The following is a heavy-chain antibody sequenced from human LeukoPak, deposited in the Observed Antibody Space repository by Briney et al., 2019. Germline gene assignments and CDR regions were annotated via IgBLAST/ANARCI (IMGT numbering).Heavy chain of an antibody. CDR1: GFTFSSYA. CDR3: AKKPTRVYGSLANDY. Sequence: GGSLRLSCAASGFTFSSYAMSWVRQAPGKGLEWVSAISGSGGSTYYADSVKGRFTISRDNSKNTLYLQMNSLRAEDTAVYYCAKKPTRVYGSLANDYWGQGTLVTVSS. J-gene: IGHJ4*02. CDR2: ISGSGGST. V-gene: IGHV3-23*01. D-gene: IGHD3-10*01.